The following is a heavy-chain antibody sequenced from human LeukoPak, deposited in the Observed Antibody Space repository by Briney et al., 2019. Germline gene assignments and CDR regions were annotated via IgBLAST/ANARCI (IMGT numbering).Heavy chain of an antibody. J-gene: IGHJ4*02. CDR3: ARVTVQDYDFWSGYSPLYYFDY. V-gene: IGHV4-34*01. CDR2: INHSGST. CDR1: GGSFSGYY. D-gene: IGHD3-3*01. Sequence: PSETLSLTCAVYGGSFSGYYWSWIRQPPGKGLEWIGEINHSGSTNYNPSLKSRVTISVDTSKNQFSLKLSSVTAADTAVYYCARVTVQDYDFWSGYSPLYYFDYWGQGTLVTVSS.